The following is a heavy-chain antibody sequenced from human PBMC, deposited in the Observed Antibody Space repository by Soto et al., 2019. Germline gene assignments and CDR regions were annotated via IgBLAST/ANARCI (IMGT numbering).Heavy chain of an antibody. J-gene: IGHJ4*02. CDR1: GGTFSNFV. CDR2: NIPIFGTA. V-gene: IGHV1-69*13. CDR3: ARAPIVVGVTTYENYFDY. D-gene: IGHD3-22*01. Sequence: SVKVSCKASGGTFSNFVISWVRQAPGQGLEWMGGNIPIFGTANYAQKFQGRVTIIADESTGTTYMELTSLRSEDTAVYYCARAPIVVGVTTYENYFDYWGQGLLVTVSS.